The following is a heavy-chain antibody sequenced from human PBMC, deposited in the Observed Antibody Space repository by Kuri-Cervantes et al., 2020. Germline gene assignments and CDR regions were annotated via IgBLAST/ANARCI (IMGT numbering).Heavy chain of an antibody. D-gene: IGHD5-18*01. Sequence: GGSLRLSCTASGFSFSKFAMSWLRQAPGKGLEWVSAISSDGGNTYHAAFVKGRFTISRDNAKNSLYLQMNSLRAEDTAVYYCARGVDTAMEDWGQGTLVTVSS. J-gene: IGHJ4*02. CDR3: ARGVDTAMED. CDR2: ISSDGGNT. CDR1: GFSFSKFA. V-gene: IGHV3-21*03.